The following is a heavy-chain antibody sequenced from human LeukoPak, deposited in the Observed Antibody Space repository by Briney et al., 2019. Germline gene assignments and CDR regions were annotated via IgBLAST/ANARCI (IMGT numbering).Heavy chain of an antibody. Sequence: PGGSLRLSCAVSGFTFSAYGMHWVRQAPGKGLEWVAVISYDGSYQAYADSVKGRFTVSRGSSKNTLYLQLNSLRPEDTGLYYCASERRRDGYNYKDYWGQGTQVSVSS. CDR2: ISYDGSYQ. J-gene: IGHJ4*02. CDR1: GFTFSAYG. D-gene: IGHD5-24*01. CDR3: ASERRRDGYNYKDY. V-gene: IGHV3-30*04.